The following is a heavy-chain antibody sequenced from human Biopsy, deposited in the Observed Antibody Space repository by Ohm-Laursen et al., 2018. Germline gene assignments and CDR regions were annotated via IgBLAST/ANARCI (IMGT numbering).Heavy chain of an antibody. Sequence: ASVKVSCKASGYTFTGYYIHWVRQAPGQGLEWMGYINPKNGDTNYEQKFRGRVTVTRDTSINTLYVDLSRLTPDDTAVYYCARESNPKRLGDWGQGTLVAVSS. CDR1: GYTFTGYY. J-gene: IGHJ4*02. CDR3: ARESNPKRLGD. V-gene: IGHV1-2*02. D-gene: IGHD3-16*01. CDR2: INPKNGDT.